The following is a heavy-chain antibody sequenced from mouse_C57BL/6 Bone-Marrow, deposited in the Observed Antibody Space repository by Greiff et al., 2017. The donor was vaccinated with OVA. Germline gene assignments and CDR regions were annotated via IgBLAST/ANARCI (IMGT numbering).Heavy chain of an antibody. CDR1: GYSITSGYY. V-gene: IGHV3-6*01. CDR3: ARAHGRLWYFDV. CDR2: ISYDGSN. J-gene: IGHJ1*03. Sequence: EVQLQESGPGLVKPSQSLSLTCSVTGYSITSGYYWNWIRQFPGNKLEWMGYISYDGSNNYNPSLKNQNSITRDTSKNQFFLKLNSVTTEDTATYYCARAHGRLWYFDVWGTGTTVTVSS.